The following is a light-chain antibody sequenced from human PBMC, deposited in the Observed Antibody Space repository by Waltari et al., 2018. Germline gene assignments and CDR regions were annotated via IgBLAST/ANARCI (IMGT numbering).Light chain of an antibody. Sequence: EIVVTQSPATLSGAPGERVTLSCRTSESVSSNIAWYQQKPGQVLRLLIYDASTQATDTPARFRGSGSGTGFTLTISSLQSEDFAVYYCQQYNKWPPITFGQGTRLEIK. CDR2: DAS. CDR3: QQYNKWPPIT. V-gene: IGKV3-15*01. J-gene: IGKJ5*01. CDR1: ESVSSN.